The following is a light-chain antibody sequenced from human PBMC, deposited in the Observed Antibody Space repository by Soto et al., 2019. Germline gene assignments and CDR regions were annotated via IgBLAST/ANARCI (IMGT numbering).Light chain of an antibody. CDR1: ESLLHSNGYNY. J-gene: IGKJ1*01. CDR2: LGS. CDR3: MQALQTPWT. V-gene: IGKV2-28*01. Sequence: DIVMTQSPLSLPVTPGEPASISCRSSESLLHSNGYNYLDWYLQKPGQSPQLLIFLGSNRASGVPDRFSGSGSGTDITLKISRVEAEDVGVYYCMQALQTPWTFGQGTKGDIK.